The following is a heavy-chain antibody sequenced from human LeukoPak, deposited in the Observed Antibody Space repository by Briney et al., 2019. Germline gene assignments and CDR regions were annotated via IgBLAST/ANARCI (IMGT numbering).Heavy chain of an antibody. J-gene: IGHJ4*02. V-gene: IGHV4-34*01. D-gene: IGHD5-12*01. CDR3: ARDPRRGYSGYDPEYYFDY. CDR2: INHSGST. Sequence: SETLSLTCAVYGGSFSGYYWSWIRQPPGKGLEWIGEINHSGSTNYNPSLKSRVTISVDTSKNQFSLKLSSVTAADTAVYYCARDPRRGYSGYDPEYYFDYWGQGTLVTVSS. CDR1: GGSFSGYY.